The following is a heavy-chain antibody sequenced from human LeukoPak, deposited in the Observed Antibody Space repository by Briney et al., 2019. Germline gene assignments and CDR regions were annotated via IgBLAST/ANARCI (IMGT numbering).Heavy chain of an antibody. CDR2: INPNSGGT. Sequence: GASVKVSCKASGYTFTGYYMHWVRQAPGQGLEWMGWINPNSGGTNYAQKFQGRVTMTRDTSISTAYMELRSLRSDDTAVYYCARIDDERGFDYWGQGTLVTVSS. CDR3: ARIDDERGFDY. CDR1: GYTFTGYY. J-gene: IGHJ4*02. V-gene: IGHV1-2*02. D-gene: IGHD3-16*01.